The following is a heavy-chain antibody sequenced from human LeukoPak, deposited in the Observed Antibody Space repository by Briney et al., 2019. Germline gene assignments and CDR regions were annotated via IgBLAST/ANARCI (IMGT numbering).Heavy chain of an antibody. Sequence: SETLSLTCTVSGGSISSYYWSWIRQPPGKGLEWIGYIYYSGSTNYNPSLKSRVTISVDTSKNQFSLKLSSVTAADTAVYYCARGDPQWVVTDSWGQGTLVTVSS. CDR1: GGSISSYY. CDR3: ARGDPQWVVTDS. V-gene: IGHV4-59*01. CDR2: IYYSGST. D-gene: IGHD6-19*01. J-gene: IGHJ4*02.